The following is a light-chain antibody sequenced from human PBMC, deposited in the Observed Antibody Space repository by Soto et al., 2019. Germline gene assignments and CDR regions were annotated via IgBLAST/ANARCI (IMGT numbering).Light chain of an antibody. V-gene: IGKV3-11*01. CDR1: QSVSRY. CDR2: DAS. CDR3: QQRSHWPPIT. Sequence: IVLTQSPATLSLSPVEIATLSFMASQSVSRYLAWYQQKPGQAPRLLIYDASNRATGIPARFSGSGSGTDFTLTISSLEPEDFAVYYCQQRSHWPPITFGQGTRLEIK. J-gene: IGKJ5*01.